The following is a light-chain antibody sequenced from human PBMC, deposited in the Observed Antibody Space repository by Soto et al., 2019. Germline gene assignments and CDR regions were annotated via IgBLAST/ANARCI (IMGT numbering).Light chain of an antibody. J-gene: IGLJ1*01. CDR2: GNS. Sequence: QSALTQSPSVSGAPGQRVTTPCTGGSSTIGAGYDVHWYQQLPGTAPKLLIYGNSNRPSGVPDRFSGSKSGTSASLAITGLQAEDEADYYCQSYDSSLSGYVFGTGTKVTVL. V-gene: IGLV1-40*01. CDR1: SSTIGAGYD. CDR3: QSYDSSLSGYV.